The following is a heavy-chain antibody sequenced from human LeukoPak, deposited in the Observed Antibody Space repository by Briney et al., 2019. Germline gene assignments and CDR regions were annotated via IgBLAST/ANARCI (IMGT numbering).Heavy chain of an antibody. CDR1: GYTFTSYA. V-gene: IGHV1-3*03. Sequence: ASVKVSCKASGYTFTSYAMHWVRQAPGQRLEWMGWINAGNGNTKYSQEFQGRVTITRDTSASTAYMELSSLRSEDMAVYYCARDLMYYESSGPGGAFDIWGQGTMVTVSS. J-gene: IGHJ3*02. CDR3: ARDLMYYESSGPGGAFDI. CDR2: INAGNGNT. D-gene: IGHD3-22*01.